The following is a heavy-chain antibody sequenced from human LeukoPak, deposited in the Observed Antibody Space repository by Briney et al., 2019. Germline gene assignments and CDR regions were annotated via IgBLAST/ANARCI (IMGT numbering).Heavy chain of an antibody. Sequence: PSETLSLTCTVSGDSVSSRGYYWGWIRQPPGRGLEWIGSIYYSGITYYNPSLKSRVTLSVDTSKNQFSLKVNSMTAADTAVYYCARRAGARIDYWGQGTLVTVSS. J-gene: IGHJ4*02. CDR2: IYYSGIT. V-gene: IGHV4-39*07. D-gene: IGHD1-26*01. CDR1: GDSVSSRGYY. CDR3: ARRAGARIDY.